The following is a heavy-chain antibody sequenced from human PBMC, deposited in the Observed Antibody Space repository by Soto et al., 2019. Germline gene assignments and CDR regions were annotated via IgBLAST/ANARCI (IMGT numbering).Heavy chain of an antibody. Sequence: QVQLQASGPGLVKPSETLSLTCTVSGGSISTYYWNWIRQPPGKGLEWIGYIYYGGSANYNPSLKSRVTTSVDTSKKQFSLKLSSVTAADTAVYYCARGGHCTNGVCSALDYWGQGTLVTVSS. D-gene: IGHD2-8*01. CDR3: ARGGHCTNGVCSALDY. CDR1: GGSISTYY. CDR2: IYYGGSA. J-gene: IGHJ4*02. V-gene: IGHV4-59*08.